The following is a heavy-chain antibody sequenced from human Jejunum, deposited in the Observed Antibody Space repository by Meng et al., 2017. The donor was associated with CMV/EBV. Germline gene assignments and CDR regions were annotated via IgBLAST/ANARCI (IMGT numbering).Heavy chain of an antibody. CDR1: IGSFY. CDR3: ARGRVYYYGWNPPYAMDV. D-gene: IGHD3-10*01. Sequence: IGSFYWTWIRHPPERGLEWIGYLSSSGTTNYNPSLKSRLTMSVDASQNQFSLNLRSVTAADTAVYHCARGRVYYYGWNPPYAMDVWGRGTTVTVSS. J-gene: IGHJ6*02. CDR2: LSSSGTT. V-gene: IGHV4-59*01.